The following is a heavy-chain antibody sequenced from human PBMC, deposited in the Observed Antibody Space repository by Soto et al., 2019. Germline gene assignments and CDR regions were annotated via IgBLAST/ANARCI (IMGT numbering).Heavy chain of an antibody. Sequence: SETLSLTCSVSVAALNSGNYYWSWFRQVPGKGLEWIGHIYVTGAVDYNPSLRDRITISQDTSERQFSLNLRLVTAADTAVYYCARLRIATNNYKWFDPWGQGTLVTVSS. CDR3: ARLRIATNNYKWFDP. CDR2: IYVTGAV. CDR1: VAALNSGNYY. V-gene: IGHV4-31*03. J-gene: IGHJ5*02. D-gene: IGHD2-21*01.